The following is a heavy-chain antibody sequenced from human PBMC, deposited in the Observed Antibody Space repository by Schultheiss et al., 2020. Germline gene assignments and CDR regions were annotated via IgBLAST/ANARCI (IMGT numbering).Heavy chain of an antibody. CDR2: ISSSSSYI. CDR3: AKQQWLVGY. V-gene: IGHV3-21*04. CDR1: GFTFGDYA. D-gene: IGHD6-19*01. J-gene: IGHJ4*02. Sequence: GGSLRLSCTASGFTFGDYAMSWFRQAPGKGLEWVSSISSSSSYIYYADSVKGRFTISRDNAKNTLYLQMNSLRAEDTAVYYCAKQQWLVGYWGQGTLVTGFS.